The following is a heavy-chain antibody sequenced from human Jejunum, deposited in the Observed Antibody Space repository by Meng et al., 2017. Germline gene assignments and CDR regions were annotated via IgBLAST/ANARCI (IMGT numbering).Heavy chain of an antibody. J-gene: IGHJ4*02. CDR1: GDSVSSDNYY. Sequence: HVQLPEAGHGPGRPSETLSLTCPCSGDSVSSDNYYWSWIRQPPGQGLEWIGYVYYSGHTDYNPSLKRRVTISIDKSTNQFYLRLSSVTAADTAVYYCARVILYSGSYYFDYWGQGTLVTVSS. V-gene: IGHV4-61*01. D-gene: IGHD1-26*01. CDR3: ARVILYSGSYYFDY. CDR2: VYYSGHT.